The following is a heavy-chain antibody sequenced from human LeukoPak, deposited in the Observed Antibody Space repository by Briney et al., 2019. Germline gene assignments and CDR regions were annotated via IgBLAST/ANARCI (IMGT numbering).Heavy chain of an antibody. V-gene: IGHV4-34*01. J-gene: IGHJ5*02. D-gene: IGHD3-10*01. CDR2: INHSGST. Sequence: PSETLSLTCAVYGGSFSGYYWSWIRQPPGKGLEWIGEINHSGSTNYNPSLKSRVTISVDTSKSQFSLKLSSVTAADTAVYYCARRYYGSGSTRSFDPWGQGTLVTVSS. CDR3: ARRYYGSGSTRSFDP. CDR1: GGSFSGYY.